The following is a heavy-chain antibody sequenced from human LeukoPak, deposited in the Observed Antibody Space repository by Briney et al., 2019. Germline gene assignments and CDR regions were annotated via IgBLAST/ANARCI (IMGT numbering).Heavy chain of an antibody. CDR3: ARDGTYGDYNYYYGLDV. J-gene: IGHJ6*02. CDR1: RFTYSPYF. D-gene: IGHD4-17*01. CDR2: ISGSSSTI. V-gene: IGHV3-48*02. Sequence: GGSLRLSLAASRFTYSPYFMNWVRPAPGKGLAWVSYISGSSSTIYYADSVKGRFTISRDNAKNSLYLQMNSLRDEDTAVYYCARDGTYGDYNYYYGLDVWGQGTPVTVSS.